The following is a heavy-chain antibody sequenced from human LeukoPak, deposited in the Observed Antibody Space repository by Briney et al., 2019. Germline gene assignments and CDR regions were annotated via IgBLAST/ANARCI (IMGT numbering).Heavy chain of an antibody. CDR1: GFTFSEHS. Sequence: PGGSLRLSCTASGFTFSEHSMNWVRQAPGKGLEWVSYISMKSKSIYYADSVRGRFIISRDNGKNSLSLQMNSLTAEDTAIYYCARDGPPSFYYYYMDVWGKGTTVTVSS. D-gene: IGHD3/OR15-3a*01. CDR2: ISMKSKSI. CDR3: ARDGPPSFYYYYMDV. J-gene: IGHJ6*03. V-gene: IGHV3-48*01.